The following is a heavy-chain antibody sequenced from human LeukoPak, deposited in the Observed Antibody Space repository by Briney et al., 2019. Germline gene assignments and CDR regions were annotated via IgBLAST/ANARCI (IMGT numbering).Heavy chain of an antibody. J-gene: IGHJ4*02. Sequence: PGGSLRLSCAASGFTFSSYGMNWVRQAPGKGLEWVSSISSSSAYIYYADSVKGRFTISRDNAKNSLSLQMNSLRAEDTAVYYCALCSGSGWYVQYWGQGIQVTVSS. CDR3: ALCSGSGWYVQY. D-gene: IGHD6-19*01. V-gene: IGHV3-21*01. CDR2: ISSSSAYI. CDR1: GFTFSSYG.